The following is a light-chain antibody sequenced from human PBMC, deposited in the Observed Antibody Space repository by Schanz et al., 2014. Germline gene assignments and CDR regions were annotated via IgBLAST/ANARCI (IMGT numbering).Light chain of an antibody. CDR3: CSYTSSSTLV. CDR1: TTDIGSTYL. CDR2: GGS. Sequence: QSALTQPASVSASPGQSITISCTGSTTDIGSTYLISWYQQHPGEAPKLMILGGSIRPSGVSNRFSASKSGNTASLTISRLQAEDEADYYCCSYTSSSTLVFGGGTKLTVL. V-gene: IGLV2-14*02. J-gene: IGLJ2*01.